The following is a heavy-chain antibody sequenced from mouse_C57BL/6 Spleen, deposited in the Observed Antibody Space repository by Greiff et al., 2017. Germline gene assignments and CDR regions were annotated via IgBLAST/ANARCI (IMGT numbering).Heavy chain of an antibody. CDR3: ARSQYYGSSYGFDY. Sequence: QVQLQQPGAELVMPGASVKLSCKASGYTFTSYWMPWVKQRPGQGLEWIGEIDPSDSYTNNNQKFKGKSTLTVDKSSSTAYMQLSSLTSEDSAVYYCARSQYYGSSYGFDYWGQGTTLTVSS. D-gene: IGHD1-1*01. CDR1: GYTFTSYW. V-gene: IGHV1-69*01. CDR2: IDPSDSYT. J-gene: IGHJ2*01.